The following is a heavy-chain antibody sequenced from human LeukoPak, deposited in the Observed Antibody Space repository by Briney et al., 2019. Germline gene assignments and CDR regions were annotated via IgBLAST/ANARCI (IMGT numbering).Heavy chain of an antibody. CDR3: ARRTYYYGSGSSVYYYYMDV. J-gene: IGHJ6*03. D-gene: IGHD3-10*01. CDR1: GFTFSSYG. Sequence: PGRSLRLSCAASGFTFSSYGMHWVRQAPGEGLEWVAVIWYDGSNKYYADSVKGRFTISRDNSKNTLYLQMNSLRAEDTAVYYCARRTYYYGSGSSVYYYYMDVWGKGTTVTVSS. CDR2: IWYDGSNK. V-gene: IGHV3-33*01.